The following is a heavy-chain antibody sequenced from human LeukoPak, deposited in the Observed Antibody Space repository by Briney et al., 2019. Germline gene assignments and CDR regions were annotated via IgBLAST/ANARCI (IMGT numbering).Heavy chain of an antibody. Sequence: SETLSLTCTVSGGSISSYYWSWIRQPPGKGLEWIGYIYYSGSTNYNPSLKSRVTISVDTSKNQLSLKLSSVTAADTAVYYCARVYRSRITIFGVVIIPSWFDPWGQGTLVTVSS. CDR2: IYYSGST. CDR1: GGSISSYY. D-gene: IGHD3-3*01. V-gene: IGHV4-59*01. J-gene: IGHJ5*02. CDR3: ARVYRSRITIFGVVIIPSWFDP.